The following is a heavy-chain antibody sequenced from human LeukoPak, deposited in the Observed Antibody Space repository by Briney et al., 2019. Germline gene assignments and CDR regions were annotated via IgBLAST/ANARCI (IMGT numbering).Heavy chain of an antibody. J-gene: IGHJ4*02. D-gene: IGHD6-13*01. V-gene: IGHV4-39*01. CDR3: ATLVYSSSWSFDY. CDR1: GGSISSSSYY. CDR2: IYYRGST. Sequence: SETLSPTCTVSGGSISSSSYYWGWIRQPPGKGLEWFGSIYYRGSTYYDPSLKSRVIISVDTSKNQFSLKLSSVTATDTAVYYCATLVYSSSWSFDYWGQGTLVSVSS.